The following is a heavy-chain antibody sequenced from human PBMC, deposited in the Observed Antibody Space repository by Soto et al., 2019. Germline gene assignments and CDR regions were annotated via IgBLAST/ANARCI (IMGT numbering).Heavy chain of an antibody. Sequence: SQTLSLTCAISGDSVSSNSAAWNWIRQSPSRGLEWLGRTYYRSKWYNDYAVSVKSRITINPDTSKNQFSLQLNSVTPEDTAVYYCGREGAAAGTIPDCYYGMDVWGQGTTVTVS. CDR3: GREGAAAGTIPDCYYGMDV. V-gene: IGHV6-1*01. CDR2: TYYRSKWYN. J-gene: IGHJ6*02. CDR1: GDSVSSNSAA. D-gene: IGHD6-13*01.